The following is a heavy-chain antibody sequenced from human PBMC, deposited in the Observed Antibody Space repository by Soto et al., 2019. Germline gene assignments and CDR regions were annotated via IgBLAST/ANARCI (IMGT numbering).Heavy chain of an antibody. J-gene: IGHJ5*02. V-gene: IGHV4-34*01. CDR1: GGSFSGYY. CDR2: INHSGST. Sequence: WETLSLTCAVYGGSFSGYYWSWIRQPPGKGLEWIGEINHSGSTNYNPSLKSRVTISVDTSKNQFSLKLSSVTAADTAVYYCARGPIASRGVWFDPWGQGTLVTVSS. CDR3: ARGPIASRGVWFDP. D-gene: IGHD6-13*01.